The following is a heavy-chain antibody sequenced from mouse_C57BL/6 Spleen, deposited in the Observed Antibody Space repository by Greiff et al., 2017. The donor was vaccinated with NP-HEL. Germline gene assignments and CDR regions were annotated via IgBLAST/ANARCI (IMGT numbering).Heavy chain of an antibody. Sequence: EVQLHQSGPELVKPGASVKISCKASGYTFTDYYMNWVKQSHGKSLEWIGDINPNNGGTSYNQKFKGKATLTVDKSSSTAYMELRSLTSEDSAVYYCARGYYSNYVWYFDVWGTGTTVTVSS. CDR3: ARGYYSNYVWYFDV. CDR2: INPNNGGT. CDR1: GYTFTDYY. D-gene: IGHD2-5*01. V-gene: IGHV1-26*01. J-gene: IGHJ1*03.